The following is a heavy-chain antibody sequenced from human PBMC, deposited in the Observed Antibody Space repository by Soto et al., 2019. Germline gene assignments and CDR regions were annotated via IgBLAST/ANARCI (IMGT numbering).Heavy chain of an antibody. CDR1: GGSISSSSYY. J-gene: IGHJ4*02. CDR2: IYYSGST. D-gene: IGHD2-15*01. Sequence: SSETLSLTCTVSGGSISSSSYYWGFIRQPPGKGLEWIGYIYYSGSTNYNPSLKSRVTISVDTSKNQFSLKLSSVTAADTAVYYCARSYCSGGSCLDYWGQGTLVTVSS. CDR3: ARSYCSGGSCLDY. V-gene: IGHV4-61*05.